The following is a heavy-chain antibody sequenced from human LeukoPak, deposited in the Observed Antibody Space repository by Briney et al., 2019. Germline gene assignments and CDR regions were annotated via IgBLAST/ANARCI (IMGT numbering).Heavy chain of an antibody. CDR3: ARDIASSGSYSSDAFDI. D-gene: IGHD1-26*01. J-gene: IGHJ3*02. Sequence: GGSLRLSCAASGFAFSGYGMHWVRQAPGKGLEWVTFIRYDGSTKNYAASVRGRFTISRDNSKNTLYLRMNSLRAEDTAVYYCARDIASSGSYSSDAFDIWGQGTMVTVSS. CDR1: GFAFSGYG. CDR2: IRYDGSTK. V-gene: IGHV3-30*02.